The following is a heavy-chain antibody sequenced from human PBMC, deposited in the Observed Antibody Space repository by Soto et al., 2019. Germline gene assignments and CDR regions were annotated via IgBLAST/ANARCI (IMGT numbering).Heavy chain of an antibody. V-gene: IGHV1-18*01. D-gene: IGHD2-2*01. CDR3: ARGVRAIVVVPAAMGRNWFDP. Sequence: QVQLVQSGAEVKKPGASVKVSCKASGYTFTSYGISWVRQAPGQGLEWMGWISAYNGNTNYAQKLQGRVTMTTDTSTSTAYRELRSLRSDDTAVYYCARGVRAIVVVPAAMGRNWFDPCGQGTLVTVSS. J-gene: IGHJ5*02. CDR2: ISAYNGNT. CDR1: GYTFTSYG.